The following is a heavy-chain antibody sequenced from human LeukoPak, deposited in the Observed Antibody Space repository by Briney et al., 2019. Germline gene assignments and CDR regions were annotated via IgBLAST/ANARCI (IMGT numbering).Heavy chain of an antibody. J-gene: IGHJ4*02. Sequence: ASVKVSCKASGYTFTSYYMHWVRQAPGQGLEWMGIINPSGGSTSYAQKFQGRVTMTRDTSTSTVYMELSSLRSEDTAAYYCASAPRSGYFDYWGQGTLVTVSS. CDR1: GYTFTSYY. D-gene: IGHD3-10*01. CDR2: INPSGGST. CDR3: ASAPRSGYFDY. V-gene: IGHV1-46*01.